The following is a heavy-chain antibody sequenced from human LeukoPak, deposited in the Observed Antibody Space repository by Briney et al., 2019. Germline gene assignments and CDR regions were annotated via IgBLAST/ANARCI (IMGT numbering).Heavy chain of an antibody. CDR3: ARGGYYYDSSGYETALGAFDI. CDR2: IYHSGST. Sequence: TLSLTCAVSGGSISSGGYSWSWIRQPPGKGLEWIGYIYHSGSTYYNPSLKSRVTISVDRSKNQFSLKLSSVTAADTAVYYCARGGYYYDSSGYETALGAFDIWGQGTMVTVSS. CDR1: GGSISSGGYS. J-gene: IGHJ3*02. D-gene: IGHD3-22*01. V-gene: IGHV4-30-2*01.